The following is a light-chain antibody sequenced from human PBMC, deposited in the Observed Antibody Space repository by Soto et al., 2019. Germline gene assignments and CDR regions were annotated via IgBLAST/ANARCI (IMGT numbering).Light chain of an antibody. J-gene: IGKJ1*01. Sequence: EIVMTQSPATLSVSPGERATLSCRASQSVSSDLAWYHQKPGQAPRLLIYSASTRATGIPARFSGSGSRTEFTLTINSLQSEDFAVYYCQQYNNWPRTFGQGTKVEIK. CDR1: QSVSSD. CDR2: SAS. CDR3: QQYNNWPRT. V-gene: IGKV3-15*01.